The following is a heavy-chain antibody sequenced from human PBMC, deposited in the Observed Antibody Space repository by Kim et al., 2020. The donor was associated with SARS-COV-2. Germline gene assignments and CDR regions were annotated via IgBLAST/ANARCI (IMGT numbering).Heavy chain of an antibody. CDR2: INPSGGST. CDR1: GYTFTSYY. CDR3: ASRMTYYYDSSGYHDAFDI. D-gene: IGHD3-22*01. Sequence: ASVKVSCKASGYTFTSYYMHWVRQAPGQGLEWMGIINPSGGSTRYAQKFQGRVTMTRDTSTSTVYMELSSLRSEDTAVYYCASRMTYYYDSSGYHDAFDIWGQGTMVTVSS. V-gene: IGHV1-46*01. J-gene: IGHJ3*02.